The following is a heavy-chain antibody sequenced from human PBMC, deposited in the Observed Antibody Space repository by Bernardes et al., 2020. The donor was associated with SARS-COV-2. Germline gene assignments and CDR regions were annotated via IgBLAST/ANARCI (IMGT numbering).Heavy chain of an antibody. V-gene: IGHV1-2*02. D-gene: IGHD3-3*01. CDR1: GYTFIDYY. CDR2: INPKNGDT. CDR3: ASVTWSQRDGFDI. Sequence: ASVKVSCKASGYTFIDYYFHWVRQAPGQGLEWMGWINPKNGDTEYAQNFRGRVTMTRDTSISTGYMELSRLTSDDTAVYYCASVTWSQRDGFDIWGKGTMVTVSS. J-gene: IGHJ3*02.